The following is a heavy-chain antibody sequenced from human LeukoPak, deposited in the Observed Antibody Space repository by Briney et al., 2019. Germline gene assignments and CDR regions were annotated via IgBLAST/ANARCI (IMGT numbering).Heavy chain of an antibody. CDR1: GGSISSYY. D-gene: IGHD5-24*01. CDR2: IYYSGST. CDR3: ARVKDGYNQFDY. V-gene: IGHV4-59*01. J-gene: IGHJ4*02. Sequence: SQTLSLTCTGSGGSISSYYWSWIRQPPGKGLEWIGYIYYSGSTNYNPSLKSRVTISVDTSKNQFSLKLSSVTAADTAVYYCARVKDGYNQFDYWGQGTLVTVSS.